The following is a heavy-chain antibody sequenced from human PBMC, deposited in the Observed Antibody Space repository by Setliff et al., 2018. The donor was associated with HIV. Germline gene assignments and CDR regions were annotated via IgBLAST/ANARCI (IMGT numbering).Heavy chain of an antibody. CDR2: IYYSGST. V-gene: IGHV4-59*01. CDR1: GGSISTYY. CDR3: ARAYSSGWRDAFDI. D-gene: IGHD6-19*01. J-gene: IGHJ3*02. Sequence: SETLSLTCTVSGGSISTYYWSWIRQPPGKGLEWIGYIYYSGSTNYNTSLKSRVTISVDTSKNQFSLKLNSVTAADTAVYYCARAYSSGWRDAFDIWGQGTMVTVSS.